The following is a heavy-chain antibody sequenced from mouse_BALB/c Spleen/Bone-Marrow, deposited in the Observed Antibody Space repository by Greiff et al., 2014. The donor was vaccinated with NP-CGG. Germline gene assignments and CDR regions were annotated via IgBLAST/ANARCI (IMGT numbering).Heavy chain of an antibody. CDR1: GYTFTSFV. Sequence: VQLQQSGPDLVKPGASVKMSCKASGYTFTSFVMHWVKQKPGQGLEWIGYINPYNDGTKYNEKSKDKATLSSDKSSSTAYMELSSLTSEDSAVDYCGRRESGTWFAYWGQGTLVTVSA. CDR3: GRRESGTWFAY. CDR2: INPYNDGT. J-gene: IGHJ3*01. V-gene: IGHV1-14*01. D-gene: IGHD4-1*01.